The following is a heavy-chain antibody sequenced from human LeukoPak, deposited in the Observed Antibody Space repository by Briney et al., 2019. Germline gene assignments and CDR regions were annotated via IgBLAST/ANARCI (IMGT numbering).Heavy chain of an antibody. D-gene: IGHD6-13*01. V-gene: IGHV1-69*05. CDR2: IIPIFGTA. CDR3: ARAQQQLVPVYYYYYMDV. Sequence: GASVKVSCKASGGTFSSYAISWVRQAPGQGLEWMGGIIPIFGTANYAQKFQGRVTITTDESTSTAYMELSSLRSEDTAVYYCARAQQQLVPVYYYYYMDVWRKGTTVTVSS. CDR1: GGTFSSYA. J-gene: IGHJ6*03.